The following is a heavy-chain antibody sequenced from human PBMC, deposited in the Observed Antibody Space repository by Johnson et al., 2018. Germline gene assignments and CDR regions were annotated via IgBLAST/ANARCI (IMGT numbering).Heavy chain of an antibody. CDR3: ASVGSSGYYYYMGV. CDR1: GGSISSYY. CDR2: IYYSGST. J-gene: IGHJ6*03. V-gene: IGHV4-59*01. Sequence: QVQLQESGPGLVKPSETLSLTCTVSGGSISSYYWTWIRQPPEKGLEWIGYIYYSGSTNYNPSLKSRVTISVDTSQNQFPLQLSSVTAADTALYDCASVGSSGYYYYMGVWGKGTTVTVSS. D-gene: IGHD6-6*01.